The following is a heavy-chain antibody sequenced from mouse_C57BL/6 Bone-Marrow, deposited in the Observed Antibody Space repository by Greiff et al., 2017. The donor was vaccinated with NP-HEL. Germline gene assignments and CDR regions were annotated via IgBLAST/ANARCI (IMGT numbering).Heavy chain of an antibody. V-gene: IGHV1-74*01. CDR1: GYTFTSYW. CDR3: AIGSTTIPTTWFAY. J-gene: IGHJ3*01. CDR2: IHPSDSDT. Sequence: VQLQQPGAELVKPGASVKVSCKASGYTFTSYWMHWVKQRPGQGLEWIGRIHPSDSDTNYNQKFKGKATLTVDKSSSTAYMQLSSLTSEDSAVYYCAIGSTTIPTTWFAYWGQGTLVTVSA. D-gene: IGHD2-1*01.